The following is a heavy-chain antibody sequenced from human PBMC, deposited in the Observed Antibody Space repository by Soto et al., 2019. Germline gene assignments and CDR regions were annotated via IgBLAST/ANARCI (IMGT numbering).Heavy chain of an antibody. J-gene: IGHJ4*02. CDR2: FSGSGGGT. Sequence: HPGGSLRLSCVTSGFTFSTYAMSWVRQAPGKGLEWVSTFSGSGGGTYYADSVKGRFTISRDNSKNTLYLQMNSLRAEDTAVYYCAKDPLWGGYYPDLSHFDYWGQGTLVTVSS. D-gene: IGHD3-3*01. CDR1: GFTFSTYA. V-gene: IGHV3-23*01. CDR3: AKDPLWGGYYPDLSHFDY.